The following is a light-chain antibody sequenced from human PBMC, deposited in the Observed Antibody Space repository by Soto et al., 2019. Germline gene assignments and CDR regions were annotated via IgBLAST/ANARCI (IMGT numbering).Light chain of an antibody. CDR2: KAS. Sequence: DIQMTQSPSTLSASVGDRVTITCRASQSISSWLASYQQKPGKAPKFLFFKASSLESGVPSRFSGSGSGTEFTLTISSLQPDDFATYYCQQYNTYPLTYGGGTKVEIK. CDR1: QSISSW. J-gene: IGKJ4*01. CDR3: QQYNTYPLT. V-gene: IGKV1-5*03.